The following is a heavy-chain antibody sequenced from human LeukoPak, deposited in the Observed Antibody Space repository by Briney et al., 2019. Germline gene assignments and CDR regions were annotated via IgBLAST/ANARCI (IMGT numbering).Heavy chain of an antibody. J-gene: IGHJ6*03. D-gene: IGHD3-22*01. CDR2: IHFSGST. CDR1: GGSISSYY. V-gene: IGHV4-59*01. CDR3: ARVRSSGYSYYYYMDV. Sequence: SETLSLTCTVSGGSISSYYWSWIRQPPGKGLEWIGYIHFSGSTNYNPSLKSRVTVSVDTSKNQFSLKLSSVTAADTAVYYCARVRSSGYSYYYYMDVWGKGTTVTVSS.